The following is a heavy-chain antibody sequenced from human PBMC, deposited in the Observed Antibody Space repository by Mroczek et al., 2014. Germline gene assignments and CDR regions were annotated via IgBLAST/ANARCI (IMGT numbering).Heavy chain of an antibody. V-gene: IGHV4-39*02. Sequence: QVQLQESGPGLVKPSETLSLTCTVSGGSISSSSYYWGWIRQPPGKGLEWIGSIYYSGSTYYNPSLKSRVTISVDTSKNQFSLKLSSVTAADTAVYYCARDGNSLWFGELSGTQRAFDIWGQGTMVTVSS. D-gene: IGHD3-10*01. CDR1: GGSISSSSYY. CDR3: ARDGNSLWFGELSGTQRAFDI. CDR2: IYYSGST. J-gene: IGHJ3*02.